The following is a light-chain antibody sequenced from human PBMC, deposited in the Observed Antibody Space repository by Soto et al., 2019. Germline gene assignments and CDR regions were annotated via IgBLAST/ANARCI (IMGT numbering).Light chain of an antibody. J-gene: IGLJ1*01. CDR3: SAYTSSSIDYV. Sequence: QSALTQPASVSGSPGQSITISCTGTSSEVGGYNYVSWYQQHPGKAPKLMIYEVSNRPSGVSNRFSGSKSGNTASLTTSGLQAEDEADYYCSAYTSSSIDYVFGTGTKLTVL. CDR1: SSEVGGYNY. CDR2: EVS. V-gene: IGLV2-14*01.